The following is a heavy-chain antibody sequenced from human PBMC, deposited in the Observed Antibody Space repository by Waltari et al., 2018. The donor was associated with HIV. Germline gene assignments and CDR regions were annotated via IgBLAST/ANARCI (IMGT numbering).Heavy chain of an antibody. Sequence: QLQLQESGPGLVKPSATLSLTCTVSGGSISSSSYYWGWIRQPPGKGLEWIGSIYYSGITYYNPSLKSRVTMSVDTSKNQFSLKLSSVTAADTAVYYCARVNCPYYDFWSGYYDYWGQGTLVTVSS. V-gene: IGHV4-39*07. CDR1: GGSISSSSYY. CDR2: IYYSGIT. D-gene: IGHD3-3*01. CDR3: ARVNCPYYDFWSGYYDY. J-gene: IGHJ4*02.